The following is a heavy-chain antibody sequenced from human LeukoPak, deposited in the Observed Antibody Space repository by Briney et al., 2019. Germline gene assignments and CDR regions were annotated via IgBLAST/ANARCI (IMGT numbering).Heavy chain of an antibody. CDR1: GFTFSRYG. Sequence: PGGSLRLACAASGFTFSRYGMHWVRQAPGKGLEWVAVIWYDETNKHHADSVKGRFTISRDNSKNTLYLQMNSLRAEDTAVYYCAGDYSTTWSYGMDVWGQGTTVTVSS. CDR3: AGDYSTTWSYGMDV. J-gene: IGHJ6*02. D-gene: IGHD2-2*01. V-gene: IGHV3-33*01. CDR2: IWYDETNK.